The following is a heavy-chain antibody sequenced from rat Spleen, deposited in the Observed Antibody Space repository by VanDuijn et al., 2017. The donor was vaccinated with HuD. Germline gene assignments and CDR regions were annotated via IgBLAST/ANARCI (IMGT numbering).Heavy chain of an antibody. CDR2: IGNKGSIT. J-gene: IGHJ2*01. CDR1: GFIFRNYD. CDR3: ARHSTIAAISTEWYFDF. V-gene: IGHV5-29*01. Sequence: EVQLVESGGGLVQSGGSLKLSCAASGFIFRNYDMAWVRQAPTKGLEWVATIGNKGSITYYRDSVKGRFTISRDNAKSTLYLQMDSLRSEDTATYYCARHSTIAAISTEWYFDFWGQGVMVTVSS. D-gene: IGHD1-2*01.